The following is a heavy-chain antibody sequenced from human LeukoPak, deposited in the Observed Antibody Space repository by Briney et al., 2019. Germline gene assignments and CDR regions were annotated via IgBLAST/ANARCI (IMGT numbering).Heavy chain of an antibody. D-gene: IGHD6-13*01. CDR3: ARVGYSSSWYDPPDFDY. V-gene: IGHV4-34*01. CDR2: INHSGST. J-gene: IGHJ4*02. Sequence: SETLSLTCAVYGGSFSGYYWSWIRQPPGKGLEWIGEINHSGSTNYNPSLKSRVTISVDTSKNQFSLKLSPVTAADTAVYYCARVGYSSSWYDPPDFDYWGQGTLVTVSS. CDR1: GGSFSGYY.